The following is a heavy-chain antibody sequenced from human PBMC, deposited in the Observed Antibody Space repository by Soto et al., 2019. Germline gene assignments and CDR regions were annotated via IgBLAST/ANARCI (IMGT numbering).Heavy chain of an antibody. D-gene: IGHD3-10*01. CDR1: GFTFSSYG. Sequence: GGSLRLSCAASGFTFSSYGMHWVRQAPGKGLEWVAVISYDGSNKYYADSVKGRFTISRDNSKNTLYLQMNSLRAEDTAVYYCAKDRGVRRRSFYYMDVWGKGTTVTVSS. V-gene: IGHV3-30*18. CDR3: AKDRGVRRRSFYYMDV. J-gene: IGHJ6*03. CDR2: ISYDGSNK.